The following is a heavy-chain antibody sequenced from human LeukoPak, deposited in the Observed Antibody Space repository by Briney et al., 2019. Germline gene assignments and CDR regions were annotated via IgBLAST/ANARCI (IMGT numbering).Heavy chain of an antibody. CDR1: GFTFSAYS. CDR2: ISSSSRSI. Sequence: GGSLRLSCAASGFTFSAYSMNWVRQAPGRGLEWVSSISSSSRSIYNADSVKGRFTISRDNAKRSLYLQMNSLRAEDTAVYYCARDLEGAKYGMHVWGQGTLVTVSS. CDR3: ARDLEGAKYGMHV. V-gene: IGHV3-21*04. D-gene: IGHD1-26*01. J-gene: IGHJ4*02.